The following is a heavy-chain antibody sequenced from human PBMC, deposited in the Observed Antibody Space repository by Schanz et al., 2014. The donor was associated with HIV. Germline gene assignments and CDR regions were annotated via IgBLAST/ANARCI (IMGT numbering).Heavy chain of an antibody. V-gene: IGHV1-69*01. CDR1: GGTFSSYA. J-gene: IGHJ3*02. CDR3: ASGRFDTVIWWVDAFLI. Sequence: QVQLVQSGAEVKKPGSSVTVSCKASGGTFSSYAISWVRQAPGQGLEWMGGIIPIFGTTNYAQKFQSRVTITAEESTSSAYMELSSLRSESTDVSSCASGRFDTVIWWVDAFLIWGRGTMVTVSS. D-gene: IGHD5-18*01. CDR2: IIPIFGTT.